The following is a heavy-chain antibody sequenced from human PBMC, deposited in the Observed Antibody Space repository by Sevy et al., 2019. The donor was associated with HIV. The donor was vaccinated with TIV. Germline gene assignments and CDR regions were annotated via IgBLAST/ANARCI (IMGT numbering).Heavy chain of an antibody. CDR1: GYTFTSYD. V-gene: IGHV1-8*01. CDR2: MNPNSGNT. CDR3: ARGRLTGIGFDY. Sequence: ASVKASCKASGYTFTSYDINWVRQATGQGLEWMGWMNPNSGNTGYAQKFQGRVTMTRNTSISTAYMELSSLRSEDTAVYYCARGRLTGIGFDYWGQGTLVTVSS. D-gene: IGHD7-27*01. J-gene: IGHJ4*02.